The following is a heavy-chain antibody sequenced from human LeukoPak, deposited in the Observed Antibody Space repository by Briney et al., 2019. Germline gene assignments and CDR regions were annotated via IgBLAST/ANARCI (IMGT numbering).Heavy chain of an antibody. V-gene: IGHV3-48*04. CDR1: GFTFSSYG. CDR2: ISASSNTI. J-gene: IGHJ6*04. Sequence: GGTLRLSCAASGFTFSSYGMSWVRQAPGKGLEWVSYISASSNTIYYADSVKGRFTISRDNAKNSLYLQMNSLRAEDTAVYYCAELGITMIGGVWGKGTTVTISS. CDR3: AELGITMIGGV. D-gene: IGHD3-10*02.